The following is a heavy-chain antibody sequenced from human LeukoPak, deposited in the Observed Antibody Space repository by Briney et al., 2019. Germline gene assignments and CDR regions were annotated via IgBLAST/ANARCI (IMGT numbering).Heavy chain of an antibody. Sequence: ASVKVSCKASGYTFTSYDINWVRQATGQGLEWMGWMNTNSGKRGNAQKFQGRVTLTGNTPISTAYMELRSLRSEDTAVYYCARGLPPWYSSRAGFDPWGQGTLVTVSS. CDR3: ARGLPPWYSSRAGFDP. J-gene: IGHJ5*02. D-gene: IGHD6-13*01. CDR2: MNTNSGKR. V-gene: IGHV1-8*01. CDR1: GYTFTSYD.